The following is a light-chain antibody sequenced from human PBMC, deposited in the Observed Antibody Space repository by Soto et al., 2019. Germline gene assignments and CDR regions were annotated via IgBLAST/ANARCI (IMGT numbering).Light chain of an antibody. CDR2: AAS. CDR1: QSISNY. V-gene: IGKV1-39*01. Sequence: DIQMTQSPSSLSASVGDRVTITCRASQSISNYLNWYQQKPGKAPKLLIYAASSMQSGVPSRFSGSGSETDFTLTISRLQPDDSATYYCQKSFSPLWKFGQGTKVEV. J-gene: IGKJ1*01. CDR3: QKSFSPLWK.